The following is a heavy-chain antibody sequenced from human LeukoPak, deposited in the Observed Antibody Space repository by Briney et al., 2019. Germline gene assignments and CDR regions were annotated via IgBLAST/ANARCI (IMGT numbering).Heavy chain of an antibody. CDR3: ARSVSEYSSSFDY. CDR2: MNPNSGNT. D-gene: IGHD6-6*01. CDR1: GYTFTSYD. Sequence: ASVKDSCKASGYTFTSYDINWVRQATGQGLEWMGWMNPNSGNTGYAQKFQGRVTITRNTSISTAYMELSSLRSEDTAVYYCARSVSEYSSSFDYWGQGTLVTVSS. V-gene: IGHV1-8*03. J-gene: IGHJ4*02.